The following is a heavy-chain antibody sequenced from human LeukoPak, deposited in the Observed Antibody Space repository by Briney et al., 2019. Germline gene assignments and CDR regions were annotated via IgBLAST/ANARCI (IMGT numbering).Heavy chain of an antibody. Sequence: ASVKVSCKASGYTCTNYYIHWVRQAPGQGLEWMGLINPSGGNTNYAQNFQGRVTMTRDTSTSTVYMGLSSLRSEDTAVYYCARVRDGYNDAYDIWGQGTMVTVPS. CDR3: ARVRDGYNDAYDI. V-gene: IGHV1-46*01. CDR1: GYTCTNYY. CDR2: INPSGGNT. J-gene: IGHJ3*02. D-gene: IGHD5-24*01.